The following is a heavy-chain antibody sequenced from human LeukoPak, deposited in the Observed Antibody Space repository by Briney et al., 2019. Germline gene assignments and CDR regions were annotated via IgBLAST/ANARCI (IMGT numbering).Heavy chain of an antibody. Sequence: QPGGALRLSCGAAGCTFSTYWMHGGRQAPGRGLVGVSRVNRDGSSTSYADSVKGRFTISRDSSMNSLYLQMNSLRAEDTAVYYCAGAPYYYHGSEEYALWDYWGPGTLVTVSS. D-gene: IGHD3-10*01. CDR3: AGAPYYYHGSEEYALWDY. V-gene: IGHV3-74*01. CDR2: VNRDGSST. CDR1: GCTFSTYW. J-gene: IGHJ4*02.